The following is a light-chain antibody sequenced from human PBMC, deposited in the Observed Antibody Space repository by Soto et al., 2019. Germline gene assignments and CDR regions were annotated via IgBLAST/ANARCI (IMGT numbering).Light chain of an antibody. CDR2: GAS. J-gene: IGKJ1*01. Sequence: VVLTQSPGTLSLSPGARATLSCRASQSVSSSYLAWYQQKPGQAPRLLIYGASSRATGIPDRFSGSGSGTDFTLTISRLEPEDFAVYYCQQYGSPFGQGTKV. V-gene: IGKV3-20*01. CDR3: QQYGSP. CDR1: QSVSSSY.